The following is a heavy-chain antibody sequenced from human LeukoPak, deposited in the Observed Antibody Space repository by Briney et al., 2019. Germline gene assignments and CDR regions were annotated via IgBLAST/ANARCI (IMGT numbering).Heavy chain of an antibody. J-gene: IGHJ4*02. CDR3: ARDSAGNDY. V-gene: IGHV3-7*01. CDR2: IKQDGSEK. D-gene: IGHD6-13*01. CDR1: GFTFSTYW. Sequence: GGSLRLSCEASGFTFSTYWMSWVRQAPGKGLEWVANIKQDGSEKYYVDSVKGRFTISRDNAKNSLYLQMNSLRVEATAMYYCARDSAGNDYWGQGTLVTVSS.